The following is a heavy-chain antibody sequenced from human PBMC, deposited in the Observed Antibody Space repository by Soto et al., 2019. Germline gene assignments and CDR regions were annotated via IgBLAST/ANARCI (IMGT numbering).Heavy chain of an antibody. V-gene: IGHV1-2*02. CDR1: GYIFTAYS. Sequence: ASVKVSCKASGYIFTAYSMHWVRQAPGQGLEWLGWINPNSGDTIYAQKFQDRVTMTCDTSVSTAYLELSSLSSDDTALYYCARVPDGYSSSWYNFQHWGQGTLVTISS. J-gene: IGHJ1*01. D-gene: IGHD6-13*01. CDR2: INPNSGDT. CDR3: ARVPDGYSSSWYNFQH.